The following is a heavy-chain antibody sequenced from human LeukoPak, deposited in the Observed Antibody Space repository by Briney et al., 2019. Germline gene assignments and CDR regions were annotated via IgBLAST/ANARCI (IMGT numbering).Heavy chain of an antibody. CDR2: IYTSGST. D-gene: IGHD5-12*01. Sequence: SETLSLTCTVSGGSISSGSYYWSWIWQPAGKGLEWIGRIYTSGSTNYNPSLKSRVTISVDTSKNQFSLKLSSVTAADTAVYYCATVDIVATGQNYWGQGTLVTVSS. J-gene: IGHJ4*02. CDR1: GGSISSGSYY. CDR3: ATVDIVATGQNY. V-gene: IGHV4-61*02.